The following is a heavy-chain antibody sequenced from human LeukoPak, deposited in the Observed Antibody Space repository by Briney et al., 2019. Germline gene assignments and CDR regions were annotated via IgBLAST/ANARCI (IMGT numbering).Heavy chain of an antibody. CDR1: GYTFTSYG. CDR3: ARESYNSGSYYNDY. D-gene: IGHD3-10*01. V-gene: IGHV1-18*01. CDR2: INVYNGNT. Sequence: ASVKVSCKASGYTFTSYGISWVRQAPGQGLEWMGWINVYNGNTNYAQKLQGRVTMTTDTSTSTAYMELRSLRSDDTALYYCARESYNSGSYYNDYWGQGTLVTVSS. J-gene: IGHJ4*02.